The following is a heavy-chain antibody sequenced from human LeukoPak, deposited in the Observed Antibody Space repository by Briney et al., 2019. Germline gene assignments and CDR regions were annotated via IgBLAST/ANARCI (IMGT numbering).Heavy chain of an antibody. J-gene: IGHJ5*02. V-gene: IGHV3-30-3*01. CDR1: EFTFSSYA. CDR2: ISYDGSNK. CDR3: ASRSINWYRGNNWFDP. D-gene: IGHD6-13*01. Sequence: GRSLRLSCAASEFTFSSYAMHWVRQAPGKGLEWVAVISYDGSNKYYADSVKGRFTISRDNSKNTLYLQMNSLRVEDTAVYYCASRSINWYRGNNWFDPWGQGTLVTVSS.